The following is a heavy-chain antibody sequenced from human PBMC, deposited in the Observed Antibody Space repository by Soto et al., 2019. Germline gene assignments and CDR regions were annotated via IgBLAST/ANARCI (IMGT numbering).Heavy chain of an antibody. J-gene: IGHJ4*01. CDR1: GFTLSDYW. CDR3: VRAPEQRPIDY. V-gene: IGHV3-74*03. D-gene: IGHD6-19*01. Sequence: TGGSLRLSCAASGFTLSDYWMHWVRQVPGKGLLWVSRISVDGRGTTYADSVKGRFTISRDNAKNTLYLQMDSLRAEDTAVYYCVRAPEQRPIDYWGHGSLLTVSS. CDR2: ISVDGRGT.